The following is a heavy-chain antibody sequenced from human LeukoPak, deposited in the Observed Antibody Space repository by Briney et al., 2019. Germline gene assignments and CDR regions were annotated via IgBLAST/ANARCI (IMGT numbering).Heavy chain of an antibody. CDR2: IYSGGST. D-gene: IGHD2-21*02. CDR1: GFTVSSNY. J-gene: IGHJ4*02. Sequence: GGSLRLSCAASGFTVSSNYMSWVRQAPGKGLGWVSVIYSGGSTYYADSVKGRFTISRDNSKNTLYLQMNSLRAEDTAVYYCARSGYGGDLFGYWGQGTLVTVSS. V-gene: IGHV3-53*01. CDR3: ARSGYGGDLFGY.